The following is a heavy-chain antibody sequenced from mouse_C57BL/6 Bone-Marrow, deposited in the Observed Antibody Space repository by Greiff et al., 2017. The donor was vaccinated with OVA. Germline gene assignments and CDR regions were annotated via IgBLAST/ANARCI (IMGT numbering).Heavy chain of an antibody. CDR3: AGDDGYWSWFAY. Sequence: QVQLKQPGAELVKPGASVKLSCKASGYTFTSYWMHWVKQRPGQGLEWIGMIHPNSGSTNYNEKFKSKATLTVDKSSSTAYMQRSSLTSEDSAVYYCAGDDGYWSWFAYWGQGTLVTVSA. CDR1: GYTFTSYW. J-gene: IGHJ3*01. D-gene: IGHD2-3*01. CDR2: IHPNSGST. V-gene: IGHV1-64*01.